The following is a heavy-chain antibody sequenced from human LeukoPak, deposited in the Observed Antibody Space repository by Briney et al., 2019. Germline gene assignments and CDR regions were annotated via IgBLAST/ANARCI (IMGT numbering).Heavy chain of an antibody. J-gene: IGHJ6*02. D-gene: IGHD1-7*01. Sequence: PSETLSLTCTVSGGSISSGGYYWSWIRQHLGKGLEWIGYIYYSGSTYYNPSLKSRVTISVDTSKNQFSLKLSSVTAADTAVYYCARDRTTSLTYYYYYGMDVWGQGTTVTVSS. CDR1: GGSISSGGYY. V-gene: IGHV4-31*03. CDR3: ARDRTTSLTYYYYYGMDV. CDR2: IYYSGST.